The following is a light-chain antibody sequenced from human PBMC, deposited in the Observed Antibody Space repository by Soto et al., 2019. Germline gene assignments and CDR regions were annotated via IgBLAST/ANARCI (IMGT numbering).Light chain of an antibody. J-gene: IGKJ2*01. CDR2: GAS. CDR1: QSVGSD. Sequence: EIVMTQSPATLSVSPGERVTLSCRASQSVGSDLAWYQQRPGQPPRLLIYGASTRATGIPARFSGRGSGTEFILTISRLQSEDFSVYFCFQYNNWPPGYTFGQGTKLDIK. V-gene: IGKV3-15*01. CDR3: FQYNNWPPGYT.